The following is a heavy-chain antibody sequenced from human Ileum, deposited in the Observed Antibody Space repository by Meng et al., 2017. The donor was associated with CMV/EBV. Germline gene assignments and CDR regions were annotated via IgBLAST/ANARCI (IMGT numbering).Heavy chain of an antibody. CDR3: VKGGWLDD. CDR1: GFSFSTFE. J-gene: IGHJ4*02. CDR2: IGVNSGYT. D-gene: IGHD5-12*01. Sequence: GESLKISCVASGFSFSTFEMSWVRQAPGKGLEWVSFIGVNSGYTRYAESVKGRLIVSRDNSRNTLHLEMDSLRAEDTALYYCVKGGWLDDWGQGTPVTVSS. V-gene: IGHV3-23*01.